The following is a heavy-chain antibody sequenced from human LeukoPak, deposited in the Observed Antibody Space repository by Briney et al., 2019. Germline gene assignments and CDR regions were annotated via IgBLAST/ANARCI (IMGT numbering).Heavy chain of an antibody. V-gene: IGHV4-34*01. D-gene: IGHD3-22*01. Sequence: NPSETLSLTCAVYGGSFSGYYWSWIRQPPGKGLEWIGEINHSGSTNYNPSLKSRVTISVDTSKNQFSLKLSSVTAADTAVYYCARPPNYYDSSGYYVLGAFDIWGQGTMVTVSS. J-gene: IGHJ3*02. CDR3: ARPPNYYDSSGYYVLGAFDI. CDR2: INHSGST. CDR1: GGSFSGYY.